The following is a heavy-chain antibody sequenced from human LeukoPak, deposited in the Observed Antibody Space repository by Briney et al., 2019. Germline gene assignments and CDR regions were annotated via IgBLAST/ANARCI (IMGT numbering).Heavy chain of an antibody. J-gene: IGHJ3*02. V-gene: IGHV4-59*01. D-gene: IGHD5-24*01. CDR3: ARDLGGDGYNLAFDI. CDR1: GGSISSYY. CDR2: IYYSGST. Sequence: SETLSLTCTVSGGSISSYYWSWIRQPPGKGLEWIGYIYYSGSTNYNPSLKSRVTISVDTSKNQFSLKLSSVTAADTAVYYCARDLGGDGYNLAFDIWGQGTMVTVSS.